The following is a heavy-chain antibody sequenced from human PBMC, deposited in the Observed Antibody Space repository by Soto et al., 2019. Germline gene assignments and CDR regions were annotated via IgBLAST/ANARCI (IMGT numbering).Heavy chain of an antibody. CDR2: VSTSGAT. Sequence: SETLSLACTVSDDFISSYYWNWIRQPAGKGLEWIGRVSTSGATNYNPSRESRVTMSVDTSKKQFSLKLTSVTAADTAVYFCARADYEILTGSYAMDVWGQGTTVP. V-gene: IGHV4-4*07. J-gene: IGHJ6*02. CDR3: ARADYEILTGSYAMDV. D-gene: IGHD3-9*01. CDR1: DDFISSYY.